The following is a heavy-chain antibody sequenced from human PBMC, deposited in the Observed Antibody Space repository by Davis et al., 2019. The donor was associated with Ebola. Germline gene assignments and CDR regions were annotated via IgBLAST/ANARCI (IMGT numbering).Heavy chain of an antibody. CDR3: ARDQDGPGPTVDY. V-gene: IGHV3-48*04. D-gene: IGHD1-7*01. CDR1: GFSFSTSA. CDR2: ISSTGGTM. J-gene: IGHJ4*02. Sequence: GESLKISCVASGFSFSTSAIHWVRRAPGKGLEWLAYISSTGGTMYYADSVKGRFTISRDNAKNSLYLQMNNLRVEDTAVYYCARDQDGPGPTVDYWGQGALVTVSS.